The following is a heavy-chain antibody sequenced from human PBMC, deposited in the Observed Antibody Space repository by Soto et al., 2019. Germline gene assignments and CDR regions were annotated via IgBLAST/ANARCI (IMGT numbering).Heavy chain of an antibody. V-gene: IGHV1-69*06. CDR1: GDTFNHYA. CDR3: ASRTGYSSGFDAFDI. J-gene: IGHJ3*02. CDR2: IIPIFGTA. D-gene: IGHD6-19*01. Sequence: SVKVSCQASGDTFNHYAISWVRQAPGQGLEWMGGIIPIFGTANYAQKFQGRVTITADKSTSTAYMELSSLRSEDTAIYYCASRTGYSSGFDAFDIWGHGTMVTVSS.